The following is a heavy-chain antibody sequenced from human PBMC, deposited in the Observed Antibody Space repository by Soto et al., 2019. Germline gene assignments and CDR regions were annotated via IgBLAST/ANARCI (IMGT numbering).Heavy chain of an antibody. J-gene: IGHJ6*02. Sequence: ASAKVSCKASGYTFTSYGISWVRQAPGQGLEWMGWVSAYNGNTNYAQKLQGRDTMTTDTSTSTAYMELRSLRSDDTAVYYCARDGIAAAGDYGMDVWGQGTTVTVSS. CDR3: ARDGIAAAGDYGMDV. CDR2: VSAYNGNT. CDR1: GYTFTSYG. D-gene: IGHD6-13*01. V-gene: IGHV1-18*01.